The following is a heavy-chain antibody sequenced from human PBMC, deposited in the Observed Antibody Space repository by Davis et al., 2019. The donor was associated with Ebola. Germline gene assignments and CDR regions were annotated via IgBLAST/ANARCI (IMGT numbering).Heavy chain of an antibody. J-gene: IGHJ4*02. CDR2: IYPGDSDT. V-gene: IGHV5-51*01. Sequence: KVSRKGSRYSLTSYWIGWVRQMPGKGLEWMGIIYPGDSDTRYSPSFQGQVTISADKSISTAYLQWSSLKASDTAMYYCARRPCSGGSCYFLAYDYWGQGTLVTVSS. D-gene: IGHD2-15*01. CDR3: ARRPCSGGSCYFLAYDY. CDR1: RYSLTSYW.